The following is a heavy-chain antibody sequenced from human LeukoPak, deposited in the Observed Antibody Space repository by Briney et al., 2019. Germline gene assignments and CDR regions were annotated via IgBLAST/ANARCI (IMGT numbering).Heavy chain of an antibody. D-gene: IGHD3-10*01. CDR2: IYTSGST. V-gene: IGHV4-4*07. J-gene: IGHJ4*02. CDR3: AKMGRHGSGSYGTGVDY. Sequence: SETLSLTCTDSGGSISSYYWSWIRQPAGKGLERIGRIYTSGSTNYNPSLKGRVTMSVDTSKNQFSLKLSSVTAADTAVYYCAKMGRHGSGSYGTGVDYWGQGTLVTVSS. CDR1: GGSISSYY.